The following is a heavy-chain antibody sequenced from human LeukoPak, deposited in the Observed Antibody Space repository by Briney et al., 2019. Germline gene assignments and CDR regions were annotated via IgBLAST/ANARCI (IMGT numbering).Heavy chain of an antibody. CDR3: ARTARFTYYYDSSMH. CDR2: IYYSGST. D-gene: IGHD3-22*01. J-gene: IGHJ4*02. Sequence: SETLSLTCTVSGGSISSSSYYWGWIRQPPGRGLEWIGSIYYSGSTYYNPSLKSRVTISVDTSKNQFSLKLSSVTAADTAVYYCARTARFTYYYDSSMHWGQGTLVTVSS. CDR1: GGSISSSSYY. V-gene: IGHV4-39*01.